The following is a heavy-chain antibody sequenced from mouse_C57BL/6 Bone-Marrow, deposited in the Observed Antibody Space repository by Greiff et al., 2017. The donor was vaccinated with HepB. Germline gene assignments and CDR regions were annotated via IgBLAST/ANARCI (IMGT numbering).Heavy chain of an antibody. J-gene: IGHJ4*01. Sequence: VQLQQSGPGLVKPSQSLSLTCSVTGYSITSGYYWNWIRQFPGNKLEWMGYISYDGSNNYNPSLKNRISITRDTSKNQFFLKLNSVTTEDTATYYCARGDSNHGDYWGQGTSVTVSS. CDR1: GYSITSGYY. D-gene: IGHD2-5*01. V-gene: IGHV3-6*01. CDR2: ISYDGSN. CDR3: ARGDSNHGDY.